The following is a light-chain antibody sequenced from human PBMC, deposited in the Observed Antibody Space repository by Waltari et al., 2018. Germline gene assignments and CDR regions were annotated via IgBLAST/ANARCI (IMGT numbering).Light chain of an antibody. J-gene: IGKJ1*01. V-gene: IGKV3-11*01. CDR3: QQRSNWWT. Sequence: ETVLTQSPATLSLSPGERATLSCRASRSVGTYLDWYQHRPGQAPRRLIYDASKRATGIPARFSGSGSGTDFTLTITSLDPEDFAVYYCQQRSNWWTFGQGTKVEIK. CDR1: RSVGTY. CDR2: DAS.